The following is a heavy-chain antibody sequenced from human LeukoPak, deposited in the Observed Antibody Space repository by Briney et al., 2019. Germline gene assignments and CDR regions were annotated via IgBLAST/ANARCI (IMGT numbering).Heavy chain of an antibody. J-gene: IGHJ5*02. D-gene: IGHD3-3*01. CDR2: INHSGST. Sequence: SETLSLTCAVYGGSFSGYYWSWIRQPPGKGLEWIGEINHSGSTNYNPSLKSRVTISVDTSKNQFSLKLSSVTAADTAVYYCARGAIFLDPWGQGTLVTVSS. CDR1: GGSFSGYY. V-gene: IGHV4-34*01. CDR3: ARGAIFLDP.